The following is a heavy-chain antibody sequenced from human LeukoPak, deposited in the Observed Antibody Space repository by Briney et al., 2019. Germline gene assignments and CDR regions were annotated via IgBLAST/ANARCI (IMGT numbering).Heavy chain of an antibody. V-gene: IGHV3-23*01. CDR2: ISGSGGST. CDR1: GFTFSSYA. D-gene: IGHD4-17*01. CDR3: AKPPLLGDGDYAFDY. Sequence: GGSLRLSCATSGFTFSSYAMSWVRQAPGKGLEWVSAISGSGGSTYYADSVKGRFTISRDNSKNTLYLQMNSLRAEDTAVYYCAKPPLLGDGDYAFDYWGQGTLVTVSS. J-gene: IGHJ4*02.